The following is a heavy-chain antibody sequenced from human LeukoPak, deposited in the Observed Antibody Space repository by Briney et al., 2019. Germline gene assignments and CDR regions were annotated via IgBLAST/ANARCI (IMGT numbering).Heavy chain of an antibody. CDR3: AELGITMIGGV. J-gene: IGHJ6*04. CDR1: GFTFSSYG. D-gene: IGHD3-10*02. V-gene: IGHV3-23*01. Sequence: GGTLRLSCAASGFTFSSYGMSWVRQAPGKGLEWVSAISGSGGSTYYADSVKGRFTVSRDNAKNSLYLQMNSLRAEDTAVYYCAELGITMIGGVWGKGTTVTISS. CDR2: ISGSGGST.